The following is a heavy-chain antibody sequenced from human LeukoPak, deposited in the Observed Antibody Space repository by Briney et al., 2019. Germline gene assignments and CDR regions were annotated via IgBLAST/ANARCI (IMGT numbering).Heavy chain of an antibody. V-gene: IGHV1-2*06. D-gene: IGHD2-2*01. CDR3: ARLCRSSTSCYPYYYYGMDV. CDR2: INPNSGGT. J-gene: IGHJ6*02. CDR1: GYTFTGYY. Sequence: ASVTVSCKASGYTFTGYYMHWVRQAPGQGLEWMGRINPNSGGTNYAQKFQGRVTMTRDTSISTAYMELSRLRSDDTAVYYCARLCRSSTSCYPYYYYGMDVWGQGTTVTVSS.